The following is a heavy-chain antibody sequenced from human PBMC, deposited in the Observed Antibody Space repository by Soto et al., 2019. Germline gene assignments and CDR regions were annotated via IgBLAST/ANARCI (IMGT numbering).Heavy chain of an antibody. CDR1: GFTFSSYG. CDR3: AKAVGGIVGPRELDY. CDR2: ISYDGSNK. D-gene: IGHD1-26*01. J-gene: IGHJ4*02. V-gene: IGHV3-30*18. Sequence: QVQLVESGGGVVQPGRSLRLSCAASGFTFSSYGMHWVRQAPGKGLEWVAVISYDGSNKYYADSVKGRFTISRDNSKNTLYLQMNSLRAEDTAVYYCAKAVGGIVGPRELDYWGQGTLVTVSS.